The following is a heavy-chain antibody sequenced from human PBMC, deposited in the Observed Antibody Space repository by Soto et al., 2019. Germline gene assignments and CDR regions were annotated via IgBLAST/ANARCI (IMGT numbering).Heavy chain of an antibody. Sequence: PGGSLRLSCTVTGLTFRSYWMNWVRQAPGGGLEWVANIDGDGSEKTYADSIRGRFTISRNNVKNSLDLQMSNLRVGDTAMYYCATGPLDYWGRGTLVTVSS. V-gene: IGHV3-7*03. J-gene: IGHJ4*02. CDR3: ATGPLDY. CDR1: GLTFRSYW. CDR2: IDGDGSEK. D-gene: IGHD3-10*01.